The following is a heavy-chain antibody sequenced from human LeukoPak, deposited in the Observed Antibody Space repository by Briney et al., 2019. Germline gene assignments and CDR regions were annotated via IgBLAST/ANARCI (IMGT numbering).Heavy chain of an antibody. CDR2: ISYDGSNK. Sequence: GRSLRLSCAASGFTFSSYAMHWVRQAPGKGLEWVAVISYDGSNKYYADSAKGRFTISRDNSKNTLYLQMNSLRAEDTAVYYCAIGRMDVWGQGTTVTVSS. CDR3: AIGRMDV. V-gene: IGHV3-30-3*01. J-gene: IGHJ6*02. CDR1: GFTFSSYA.